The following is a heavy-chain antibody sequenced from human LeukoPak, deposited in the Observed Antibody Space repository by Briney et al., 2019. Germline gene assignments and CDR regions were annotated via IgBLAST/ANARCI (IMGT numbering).Heavy chain of an antibody. Sequence: SETLSLTCSVSGDSITSFDWSWVRQPVGKGLEWIGRIYSNEHTYSNPSLRGRVTISVDKSRNLVSLRLSSVAAADTGVYYCARDRGIGIVGSRVAFDLWGQGTMVTVSS. D-gene: IGHD3-22*01. CDR3: ARDRGIGIVGSRVAFDL. J-gene: IGHJ3*01. CDR1: GDSITSFD. V-gene: IGHV4-4*07. CDR2: IYSNEHT.